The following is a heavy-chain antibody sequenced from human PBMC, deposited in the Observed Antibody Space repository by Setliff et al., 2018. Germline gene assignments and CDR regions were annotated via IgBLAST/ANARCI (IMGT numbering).Heavy chain of an antibody. CDR1: GGSISSYY. Sequence: SETLSLTCTVSGGSISSYYWSWIRQPPGKGLEWIGTIYHSGNTYYNPSLNSRLTISVDTSKNQFSLRPTSVTAADTAIYYCARVRNIQNGFFDYWSQGTLVTVSS. V-gene: IGHV4-59*12. CDR2: IYHSGNT. J-gene: IGHJ4*02. D-gene: IGHD1-1*01. CDR3: ARVRNIQNGFFDY.